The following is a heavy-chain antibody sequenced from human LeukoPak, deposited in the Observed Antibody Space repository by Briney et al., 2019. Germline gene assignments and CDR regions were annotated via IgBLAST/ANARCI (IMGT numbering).Heavy chain of an antibody. CDR3: ARDRWSSTSYNDY. CDR1: GFIFYSYA. Sequence: GGSLRLSCAGSGFIFYSYAMHWVRQAPGRGLEYVSAITSNGGSTFYADSVKGRFTISRDNSKNTLYLQMGSLRAEDMAVYYCARDRWSSTSYNDYWGQGTLVTVSS. D-gene: IGHD2-2*01. V-gene: IGHV3-64*02. J-gene: IGHJ4*02. CDR2: ITSNGGST.